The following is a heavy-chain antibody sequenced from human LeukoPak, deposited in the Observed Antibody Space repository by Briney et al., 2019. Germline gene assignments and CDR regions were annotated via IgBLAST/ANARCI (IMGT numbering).Heavy chain of an antibody. Sequence: GGSLRLSCAASGYTFSSFSISWVRQAPGKGLEWVSSISVRSNYIYYADSVRGRFSISRDDARDSLYLQMNSLRAEDTAVYYCVRLRRNSDTSGYYYYYDYWGQGTLVTVSS. CDR3: VRLRRNSDTSGYYYYYDY. CDR2: ISVRSNYI. D-gene: IGHD3-22*01. J-gene: IGHJ4*02. CDR1: GYTFSSFS. V-gene: IGHV3-21*01.